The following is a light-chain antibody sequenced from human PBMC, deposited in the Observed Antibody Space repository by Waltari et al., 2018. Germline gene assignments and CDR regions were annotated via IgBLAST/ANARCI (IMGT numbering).Light chain of an antibody. CDR1: QSVSSS. J-gene: IGKJ1*01. V-gene: IGKV3-15*01. Sequence: EIVMTQSPATLSLSPGDRATPSCRASQSVSSSLAWYQQKPGQAPRLLIYGASSRATGIPDRFSGSGSGTDFTLTISSLEPEDVAVYYCLQRSNWWTFGQGTKVEIK. CDR3: LQRSNWWT. CDR2: GAS.